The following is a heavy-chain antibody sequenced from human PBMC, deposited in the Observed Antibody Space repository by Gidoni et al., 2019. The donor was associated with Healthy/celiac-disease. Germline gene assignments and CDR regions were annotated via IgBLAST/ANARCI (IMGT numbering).Heavy chain of an antibody. J-gene: IGHJ6*03. D-gene: IGHD3-10*01. V-gene: IGHV1-46*03. CDR3: AGGGDSYYYYMDV. Sequence: QVQLVQSGAEVKKPGASVKVSCKASGYTFTSDYMHWVRQAPGQGLEWMGIINPSGGSASYAQKFQGRVTMTRDTSTSTVYMELSSLRSEDTAVFYCAGGGDSYYYYMDVWGKGTTVTVSS. CDR2: INPSGGSA. CDR1: GYTFTSDY.